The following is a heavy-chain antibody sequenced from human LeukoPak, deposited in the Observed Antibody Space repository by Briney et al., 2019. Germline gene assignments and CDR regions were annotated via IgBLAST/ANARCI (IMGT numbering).Heavy chain of an antibody. V-gene: IGHV3-66*04. CDR1: RFTVSTNY. D-gene: IGHD1-26*01. CDR2: IDSGGFT. J-gene: IGHJ3*02. CDR3: ARQGDWELHGYAFDI. Sequence: PGGSLRLSCAASRFTVSTNYMSWVRQAPGKGLEWVSLIDSGGFTYYADSVKGRFTISRDNSKNTLYLQMNSLRAEDTAVCYCARQGDWELHGYAFDIWGQGTMVTVSS.